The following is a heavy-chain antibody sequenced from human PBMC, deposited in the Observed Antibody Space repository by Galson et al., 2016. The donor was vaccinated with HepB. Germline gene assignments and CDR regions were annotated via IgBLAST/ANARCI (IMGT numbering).Heavy chain of an antibody. Sequence: ETLSLTCTVSGGSISSHYWCWIRQPPGKGLEWIGYIYYSGSTSYNPSLKSRVTISVATSKNQFSLRLNSVTAADTAVYYCASAYSSGWLGAFDIWGQGIMVTVSS. CDR1: GGSISSHY. CDR3: ASAYSSGWLGAFDI. V-gene: IGHV4-59*11. D-gene: IGHD6-19*01. J-gene: IGHJ3*02. CDR2: IYYSGST.